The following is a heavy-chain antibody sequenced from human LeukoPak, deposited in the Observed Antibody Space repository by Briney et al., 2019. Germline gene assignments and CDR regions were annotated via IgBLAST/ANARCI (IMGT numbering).Heavy chain of an antibody. CDR1: GFPFSSYA. CDR3: AKDLYTSRYACCFDY. J-gene: IGHJ4*02. CDR2: ISATGGST. Sequence: GGSLRLSCAASGFPFSSYAMSWVRQAPGKGLQWVSSISATGGSTYYADSVKGRSTVSRDNSKNMLYLQMNSLRAEDTAVYYCAKDLYTSRYACCFDYWGQGTLVTVSS. D-gene: IGHD6-13*01. V-gene: IGHV3-23*01.